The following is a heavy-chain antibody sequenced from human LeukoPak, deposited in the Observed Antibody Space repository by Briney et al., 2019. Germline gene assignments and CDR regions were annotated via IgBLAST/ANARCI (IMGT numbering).Heavy chain of an antibody. CDR2: ISSSGTAI. CDR3: ARDSSSWPYFDY. CDR1: GFTFSSYE. D-gene: IGHD6-13*01. J-gene: IGHJ4*02. Sequence: GGSLRLSCAASGFTFSSYEMNWVRQAPGKGLEWVSYISSSGTAIYYADSVKGRFTISRYNAKNSLYLHMNSLRAEDTAVYYCARDSSSWPYFDYWGQGTLVTVSS. V-gene: IGHV3-48*03.